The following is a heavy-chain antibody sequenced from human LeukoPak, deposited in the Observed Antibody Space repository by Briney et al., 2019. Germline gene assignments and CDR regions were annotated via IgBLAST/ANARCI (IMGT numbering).Heavy chain of an antibody. CDR1: GYTFTSYG. D-gene: IGHD3-3*01. Sequence: GASVKVSCKASGYTFTSYGISWVRQAPGQGLEWMGWISAYNGNTNYAQKLQGRVTMTTDTSTGTAYMELRSLRSDDTAVYYCARDSMYYDFWSGYAYFDYWGQGTLVTVSS. CDR2: ISAYNGNT. J-gene: IGHJ4*02. V-gene: IGHV1-18*01. CDR3: ARDSMYYDFWSGYAYFDY.